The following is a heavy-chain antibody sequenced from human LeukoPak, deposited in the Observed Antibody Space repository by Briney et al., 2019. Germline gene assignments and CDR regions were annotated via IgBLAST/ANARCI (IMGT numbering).Heavy chain of an antibody. CDR3: AKDTRPTQYCSSTSCPRGIAAAGPFDY. V-gene: IGHV4-34*01. Sequence: PSETLSLTCAVYGGSFSGYYWSWIRQPPGKGLEWIGEINHSGSTNYNPSLKSRVTISVDTSKNQFSLKLSSVTAADTAVYYCAKDTRPTQYCSSTSCPRGIAAAGPFDYWGQGTLVTVSS. D-gene: IGHD2-2*01. J-gene: IGHJ4*02. CDR2: INHSGST. CDR1: GGSFSGYY.